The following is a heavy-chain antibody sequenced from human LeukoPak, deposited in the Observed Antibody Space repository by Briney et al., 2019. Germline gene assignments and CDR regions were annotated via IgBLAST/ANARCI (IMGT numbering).Heavy chain of an antibody. D-gene: IGHD3-10*01. CDR1: GGTFSSYA. CDR3: ARHPDYYGSGSYYNVENYFDY. CDR2: IIPTFGTA. J-gene: IGHJ4*02. Sequence: GSSVKVSCKASGGTFSSYAISWVRQAPGQGLEWMGRIIPTFGTANYAQKFQGRVTITTDESTSTAYMELSSLRSEDTAVYYCARHPDYYGSGSYYNVENYFDYWGQGTLVTVSS. V-gene: IGHV1-69*05.